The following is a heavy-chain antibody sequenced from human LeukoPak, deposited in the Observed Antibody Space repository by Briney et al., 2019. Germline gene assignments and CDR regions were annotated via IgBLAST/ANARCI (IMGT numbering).Heavy chain of an antibody. CDR1: GGSISSYY. V-gene: IGHV4-59*01. D-gene: IGHD6-13*01. Sequence: PSETLSLTCTVSGGSISSYYWSWIRQPPGKGLEWIGYIYYSGSTNYNPSLKSRATISVDTSKNQFSLKLSSVTAADTAVYYCARYYSSSWGYFDYWGQGTLVTVSS. J-gene: IGHJ4*02. CDR3: ARYYSSSWGYFDY. CDR2: IYYSGST.